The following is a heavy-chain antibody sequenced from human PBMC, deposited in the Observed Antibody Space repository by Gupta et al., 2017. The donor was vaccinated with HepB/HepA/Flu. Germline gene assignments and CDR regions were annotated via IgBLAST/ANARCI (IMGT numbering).Heavy chain of an antibody. CDR2: IYTSGST. J-gene: IGHJ5*02. CDR1: GGSISSYY. D-gene: IGHD2-2*01. CDR3: ARDDCSSTSLCLVGGNWFDP. V-gene: IGHV4-4*07. Sequence: QVQLQESGPGLVKPSETLSLTCTVSGGSISSYYWSWIRQPAGKGLEWIGRIYTSGSTNYNPSLKSRVTMSVDTSKNQFSLKLSSVTAADTAVYYCARDDCSSTSLCLVGGNWFDPWGQGTLVTVSS.